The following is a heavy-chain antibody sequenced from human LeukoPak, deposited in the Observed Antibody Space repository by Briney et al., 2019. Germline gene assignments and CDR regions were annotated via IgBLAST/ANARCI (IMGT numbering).Heavy chain of an antibody. CDR1: GFTFSSYA. CDR3: ARGVVVPAAIRFEYFQH. V-gene: IGHV3-30-3*01. J-gene: IGHJ1*01. D-gene: IGHD2-2*02. CDR2: ISYDGSNK. Sequence: PGGSLRLSCAASGFTFSSYAMHWVRQAPGKGLEWVAVISYDGSNKYYADSVKGRFTISRDNSKNTLYLQMNSLRAEDTAVYYCARGVVVPAAIRFEYFQHWGQGTLVTVSS.